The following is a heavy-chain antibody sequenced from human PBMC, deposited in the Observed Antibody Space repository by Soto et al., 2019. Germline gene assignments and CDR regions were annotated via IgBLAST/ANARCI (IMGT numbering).Heavy chain of an antibody. CDR3: ARRAVAGLLNWFDP. CDR1: GFTFSTYG. D-gene: IGHD6-19*01. V-gene: IGHV3-23*01. CDR2: ISDSGRTT. Sequence: HPGGSLRLSCAASGFTFSTYGMSWVRQAPGKGLEWVSAISDSGRTTHYADSVRGRFTVSRDNSKNTLFLQMDSLRAEDTAVYHCARRAVAGLLNWFDPWGQGTLVTVSS. J-gene: IGHJ5*02.